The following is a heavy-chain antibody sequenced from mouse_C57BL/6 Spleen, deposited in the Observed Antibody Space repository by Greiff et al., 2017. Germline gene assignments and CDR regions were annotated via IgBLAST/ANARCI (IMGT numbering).Heavy chain of an antibody. J-gene: IGHJ3*01. CDR3: AIYYYGSSYGGWFAY. CDR1: GYTFTDYY. Sequence: EVQLQQSGPELVKPGASVKISCKASGYTFTDYYMNWVKQSHGKSLEWIGDINPNNGGTSYNQKFKGKVTLTVDKSSSTAYMELRSLTSEDSAVYYCAIYYYGSSYGGWFAYWGQGTLVTVSA. CDR2: INPNNGGT. V-gene: IGHV1-26*01. D-gene: IGHD1-1*01.